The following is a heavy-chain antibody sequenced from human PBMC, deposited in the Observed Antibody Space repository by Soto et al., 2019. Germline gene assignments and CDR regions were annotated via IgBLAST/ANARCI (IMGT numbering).Heavy chain of an antibody. CDR2: IYWDDDK. D-gene: IGHD3-3*01. CDR3: AHLREASHYDFRSGQRFYNWFDP. V-gene: IGHV2-5*02. Sequence: QITLKESGPTLVKPTQTLTLTCTFSGFSLSTSGVGVGWIRQPPGKALEWLALIYWDDDKRYSPSLKSRLTITKDTSKNQVVLTMTNMDPVDTATYYCAHLREASHYDFRSGQRFYNWFDPWGQGTLVTVSS. CDR1: GFSLSTSGVG. J-gene: IGHJ5*02.